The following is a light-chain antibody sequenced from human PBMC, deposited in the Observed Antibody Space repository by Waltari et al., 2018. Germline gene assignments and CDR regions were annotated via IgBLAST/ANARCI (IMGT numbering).Light chain of an antibody. J-gene: IGLJ1*01. CDR3: GTWDNTLSAHV. CDR1: SSNIGSEY. CDR2: KNY. Sequence: QSVLTQPPSVSATPGQKVTISCSGSSSNIGSEYVFWYQQVPGTAPKLLIYKNYQRPSGIPDRFSGSKSGPSATLDITGLQTGDEAHYYCGTWDNTLSAHVFGPGTEVTVL. V-gene: IGLV1-51*01.